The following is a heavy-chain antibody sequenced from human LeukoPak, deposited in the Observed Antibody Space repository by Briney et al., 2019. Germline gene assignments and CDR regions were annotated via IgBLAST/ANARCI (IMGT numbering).Heavy chain of an antibody. J-gene: IGHJ4*02. CDR3: VRVYSGYENFDY. CDR2: INPNSGGT. V-gene: IGHV1-2*02. D-gene: IGHD5-12*01. CDR1: GYTFIGNF. Sequence: APVKVSCKAAGYTFIGNFIHWVRQAPGQGLEWMGWINPNSGGTQYAERFQGRVTMTRDTSINTAYMELSGLTSDDTVVYYCVRVYSGYENFDYWGQGTLVTVSS.